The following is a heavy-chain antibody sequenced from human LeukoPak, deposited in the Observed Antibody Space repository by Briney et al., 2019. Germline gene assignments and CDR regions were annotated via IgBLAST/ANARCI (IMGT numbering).Heavy chain of an antibody. V-gene: IGHV3-21*01. J-gene: IGHJ6*02. Sequence: GGSLGLSCAAPGFTFSNYFMNWVRQAPGKGLEWVSSITSTSSYIYYADSMKGRFTISRDNAKNSLYLQINSLSAEDTAVYYCARETDGMDVWGQGTTVTVSS. CDR2: ITSTSSYI. CDR3: ARETDGMDV. CDR1: GFTFSNYF.